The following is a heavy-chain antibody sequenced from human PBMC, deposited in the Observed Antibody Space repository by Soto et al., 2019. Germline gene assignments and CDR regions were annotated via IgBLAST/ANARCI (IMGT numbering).Heavy chain of an antibody. D-gene: IGHD1-26*01. CDR2: VSVYNGKS. CDR3: ARASGLGVGTTSY. V-gene: IGHV1-18*01. CDR1: GYIFSNYG. Sequence: ASVKVSCKASGYIFSNYGISWMRQVPGQGLEWMGWVSVYNGKSNYTQKFQGRVTMTTDTSTNTAYMELRSLRSDDTAVYYCARASGLGVGTTSYWGQGTLVTVSP. J-gene: IGHJ4*02.